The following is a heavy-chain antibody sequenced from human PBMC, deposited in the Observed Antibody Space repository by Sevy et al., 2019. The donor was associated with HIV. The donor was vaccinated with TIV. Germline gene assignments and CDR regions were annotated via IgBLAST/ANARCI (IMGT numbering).Heavy chain of an antibody. J-gene: IGHJ4*02. V-gene: IGHV4-31*03. CDR3: ARAAGKIYYDNSGYLGGYDY. CDR1: GDSISSGDYY. CDR2: IYHSGRT. Sequence: SETLSLTCTVSGDSISSGDYYWNWIRQHPEKGLEWIGYIYHSGRTSHNPSLKSRVTISVDTSKNHFSLKLSSVTAAVTAVYYCARAAGKIYYDNSGYLGGYDYWGQGTLVTVSS. D-gene: IGHD3-22*01.